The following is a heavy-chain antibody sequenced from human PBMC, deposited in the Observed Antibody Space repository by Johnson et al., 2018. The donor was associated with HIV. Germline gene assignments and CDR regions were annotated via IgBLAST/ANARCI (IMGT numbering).Heavy chain of an antibody. CDR2: IKEDGSEN. J-gene: IGHJ3*02. Sequence: VQLVESGGGLAQPGGSLRLSRTASGFSLDNYWMSWVRQAPGQGLQWLANIKEDGSENYYADSLKGRFTISRDNAQRSLYLQMDNLRAEDSAVYYCARDGIYSSPLDAFDIWGQGTMVTVSS. CDR3: ARDGIYSSPLDAFDI. D-gene: IGHD6-13*01. CDR1: GFSLDNYW. V-gene: IGHV3-7*05.